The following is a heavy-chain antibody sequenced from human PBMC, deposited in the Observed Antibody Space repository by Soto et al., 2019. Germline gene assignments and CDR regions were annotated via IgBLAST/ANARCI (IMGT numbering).Heavy chain of an antibody. CDR1: VGSFGSYA. CDR3: ARRFNSRDDY. D-gene: IGHD6-19*01. Sequence: GASGKVCCKASVGSFGSYAISWVLQAPGRGLEWMGGIIPIFGTANYAHKFQGRVTITADESTSPAYMELSSLRSEDTAVYYCARRFNSRDDYSGQGTLVTVSS. CDR2: IIPIFGTA. J-gene: IGHJ4*02. V-gene: IGHV1-69*13.